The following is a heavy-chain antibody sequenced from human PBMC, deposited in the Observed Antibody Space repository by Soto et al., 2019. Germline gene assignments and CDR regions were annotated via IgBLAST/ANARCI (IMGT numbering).Heavy chain of an antibody. D-gene: IGHD2-15*01. J-gene: IGHJ6*02. CDR1: GFTFSSYA. CDR2: VSAGGDMT. Sequence: DVQMLESGGDLVQPGGSLSLSCAASGFTFSSYAMSCVRQAPGKGLEWVSSVSAGGDMTYYSDSVKGRFTISRDNSNNALFLQMNSLRAEDTALYYCARGDRGGSGSPASYYYSGLDVWGQGTTVTVSS. CDR3: ARGDRGGSGSPASYYYSGLDV. V-gene: IGHV3-23*01.